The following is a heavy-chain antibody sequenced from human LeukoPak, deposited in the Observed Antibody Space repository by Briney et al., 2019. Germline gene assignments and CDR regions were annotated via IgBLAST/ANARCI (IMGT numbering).Heavy chain of an antibody. Sequence: GASVKVSCKASGYTFTSYDINWVRQATGQGLEWMGWMNPNSGNTGYAQKFQGRVTMTRNTSISTAYMELSRLRSDDTAVYYCAREMVIVGATYNWFDPWGQGTLVTVSS. J-gene: IGHJ5*02. CDR3: AREMVIVGATYNWFDP. V-gene: IGHV1-8*01. CDR1: GYTFTSYD. CDR2: MNPNSGNT. D-gene: IGHD1-26*01.